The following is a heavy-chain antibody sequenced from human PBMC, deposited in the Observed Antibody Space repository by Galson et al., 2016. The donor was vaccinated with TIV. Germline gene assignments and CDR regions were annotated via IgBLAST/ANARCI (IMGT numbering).Heavy chain of an antibody. CDR2: FDPEQHKK. V-gene: IGHV1-24*01. J-gene: IGHJ4*02. D-gene: IGHD2/OR15-2a*01. Sequence: SVKVSCKVSGDSLSDLSMHWVRQAPGKGLEWMAGFDPEQHKKIYVQKLEGRVTLTDDTSTETAFLELSSLRFEDTAVYYFASVAWFPGLSLDNWGQGTLVIVSS. CDR3: ASVAWFPGLSLDN. CDR1: GDSLSDLS.